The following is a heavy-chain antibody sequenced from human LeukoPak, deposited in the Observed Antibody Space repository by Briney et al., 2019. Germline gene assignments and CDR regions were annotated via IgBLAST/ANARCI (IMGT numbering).Heavy chain of an antibody. CDR3: AKDRGSGSYYSNYYGMDD. J-gene: IGHJ6*02. CDR2: ISWNSGSI. V-gene: IGHV3-9*01. CDR1: GFTFDDYA. D-gene: IGHD3-10*01. Sequence: PGGSLRLSCAASGFTFDDYAMHWVRQAPGKGLEWVSGISWNSGSIGYADSVRGRFTISRDNAKNSLYLQMNSLRAEDTALYYCAKDRGSGSYYSNYYGMDDWGQGTTVTVSS.